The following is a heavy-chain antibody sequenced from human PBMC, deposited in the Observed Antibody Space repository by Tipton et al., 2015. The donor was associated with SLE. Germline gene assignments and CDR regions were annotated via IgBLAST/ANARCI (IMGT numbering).Heavy chain of an antibody. CDR2: IYYSGST. V-gene: IGHV4-39*01. Sequence: TLSLTCTVSGGSIRSSSYYWGWIRQPPGKGLEWIGSIYYSGSTYYNPSLKSRVTISVDTSKNQFSLKLSSVTAADTAVYYCARHRYYDFWSGFGGWFDPWGQGTLVTVSS. CDR1: GGSIRSSSYY. J-gene: IGHJ5*02. CDR3: ARHRYYDFWSGFGGWFDP. D-gene: IGHD3-3*01.